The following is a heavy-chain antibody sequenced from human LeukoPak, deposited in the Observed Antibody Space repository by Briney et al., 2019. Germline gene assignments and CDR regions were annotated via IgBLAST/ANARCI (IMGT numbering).Heavy chain of an antibody. CDR1: GFTFSSYW. CDR2: INSDGSST. CDR3: ARVRYQLRNYYFDY. V-gene: IGHV3-74*01. Sequence: GGSLRLSCAASGFTFSSYWMHWVRQAPGKGLVWVSRINSDGSSTSYADSVKGRFTISRDNAKNTLYLQMNSLRAEDTAVYYCARVRYQLRNYYFDYWGQGTLVTVSS. J-gene: IGHJ4*02. D-gene: IGHD2-2*01.